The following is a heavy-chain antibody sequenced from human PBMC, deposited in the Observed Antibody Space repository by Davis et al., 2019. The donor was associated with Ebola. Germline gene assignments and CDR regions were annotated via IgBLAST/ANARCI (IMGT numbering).Heavy chain of an antibody. J-gene: IGHJ4*02. Sequence: PSETLSLTCTVSGGSISSSSYYWGWIRQPPGKGLEWIGSIYYSGSTYYNPSLKSRVTISVDTSKNQFSLKLSSVTAADTAVYYCARRGATNYYDSSGYYGYWGQGTLVTVSS. V-gene: IGHV4-39*07. D-gene: IGHD3-22*01. CDR1: GGSISSSSYY. CDR3: ARRGATNYYDSSGYYGY. CDR2: IYYSGST.